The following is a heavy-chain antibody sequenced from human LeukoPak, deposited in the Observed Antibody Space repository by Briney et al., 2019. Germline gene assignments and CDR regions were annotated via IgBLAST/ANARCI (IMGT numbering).Heavy chain of an antibody. J-gene: IGHJ3*02. CDR2: TSYGSKWYN. CDR1: GDSVSSNSAI. CDR3: ARRGTGNAFDI. Sequence: SQTLSLTSVISGDSVSSNSAIWNWIRQPPSSGLELLVSTSYGSKWYNDYSASVKSRVTITPDTSKNQFSLQLNAVTPEDTALYYSARRGTGNAFDIWGQGTMVTVSS. V-gene: IGHV6-1*01. D-gene: IGHD3/OR15-3a*01.